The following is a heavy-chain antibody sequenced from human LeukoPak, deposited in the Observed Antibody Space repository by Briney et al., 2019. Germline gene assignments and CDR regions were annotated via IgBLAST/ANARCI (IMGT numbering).Heavy chain of an antibody. CDR1: GFTFATYG. CDR2: IGGSGVRT. CDR3: AKDHWAHKRFPFDY. Sequence: GGSLRLSCSASGFTFATYGMNWVRQAPGKGLEWVSGIGGSGVRTYYADSVKGRFTISRDNSKNTLYLQMNSLRAEDTAVYYCAKDHWAHKRFPFDYWGQGTLVTVSS. J-gene: IGHJ4*02. V-gene: IGHV3-23*01. D-gene: IGHD7-27*01.